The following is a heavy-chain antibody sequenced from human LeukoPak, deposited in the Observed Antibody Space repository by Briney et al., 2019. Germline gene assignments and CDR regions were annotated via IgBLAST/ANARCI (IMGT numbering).Heavy chain of an antibody. CDR2: IVRGGGTT. V-gene: IGHV3-23*01. Sequence: GGSLRLSCAASGFTFSNSDMSWVRRAPGKGLEWVSAIVRGGGTTYYADSVKGRFTISRDNSKNTLYLQMNGLRAEDTAVYYCARRHVDYWGQGTLVTVSS. CDR1: GFTFSNSD. CDR3: ARRHVDY. J-gene: IGHJ4*02.